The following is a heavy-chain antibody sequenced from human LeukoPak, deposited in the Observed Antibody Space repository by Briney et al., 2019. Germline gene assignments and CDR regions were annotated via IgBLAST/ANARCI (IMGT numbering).Heavy chain of an antibody. Sequence: GGSLRLSCAASGFTFSSYWMHWVRQAPGKGLVWVSRINSDGSSTSYADSVKGRFTISRDNAKNTLYLQMNSLRAEDTAVYYCAGTINYDILTGYQPDYWGQGTLVTVSS. J-gene: IGHJ4*02. D-gene: IGHD3-9*01. CDR3: AGTINYDILTGYQPDY. CDR1: GFTFSSYW. V-gene: IGHV3-74*01. CDR2: INSDGSST.